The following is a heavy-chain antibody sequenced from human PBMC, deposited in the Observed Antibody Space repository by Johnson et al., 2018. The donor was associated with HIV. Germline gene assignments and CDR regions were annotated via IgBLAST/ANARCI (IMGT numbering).Heavy chain of an antibody. V-gene: IGHV3-30*14. J-gene: IGHJ3*02. D-gene: IGHD3-10*01. CDR1: GFTFSSYA. Sequence: QVKLVESGGGVVQPWRSLRLSCAASGFTFSSYAMHWVRQAPGKGLEWVAVISYDGSNKYYADSVKGRFTISRDNSKNTLYLQMNSLRAEDTAVYYCAREPSQFGGGFDIWGQGTMVTVSS. CDR3: AREPSQFGGGFDI. CDR2: ISYDGSNK.